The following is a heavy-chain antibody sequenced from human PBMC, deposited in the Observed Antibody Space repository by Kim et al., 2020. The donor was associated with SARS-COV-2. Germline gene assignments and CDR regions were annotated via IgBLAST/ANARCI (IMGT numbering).Heavy chain of an antibody. J-gene: IGHJ4*02. Sequence: SYAQKVQGRVTMTRDTSTSTVYMELSSLRSEDTAVYYCASGGATLISIDYWGEGTLVTVST. CDR3: ASGGATLISIDY. D-gene: IGHD1-26*01. V-gene: IGHV1-46*01.